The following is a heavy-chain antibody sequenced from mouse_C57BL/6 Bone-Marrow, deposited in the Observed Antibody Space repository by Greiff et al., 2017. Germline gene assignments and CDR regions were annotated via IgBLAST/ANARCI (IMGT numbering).Heavy chain of an antibody. V-gene: IGHV1-55*01. CDR2: IYPGSGIT. D-gene: IGHD4-1*01. Sequence: QVQLQQPGAVLVKLGASVKMSCEASGYTFTSYWITWVQQRPGQGLEWIGDIYPGSGITNYNEKFKSKATLTVDTSSITPYMQLRTLTSEDSAVYYWTRHTNRVGDYEGQGTTLVVTS. J-gene: IGHJ2*01. CDR3: TRHTNRVGDY. CDR1: GYTFTSYW.